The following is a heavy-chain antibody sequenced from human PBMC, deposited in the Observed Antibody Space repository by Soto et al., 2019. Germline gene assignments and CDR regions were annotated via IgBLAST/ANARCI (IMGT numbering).Heavy chain of an antibody. CDR2: SRDKPQGYST. V-gene: IGHV3-72*01. Sequence: EVQLVESGGGLVQPGGSLRLSCAGSGFTLSDHYIDWVRQAPATGLEWVGRSRDKPQGYSTAYAASVKGRFTTSRDESKNSAYLQMDCLKTEDTAVYYCVRATYFSDRSGYTRGLDCWGQGTLVTVSS. CDR1: GFTLSDHY. CDR3: VRATYFSDRSGYTRGLDC. J-gene: IGHJ4*02. D-gene: IGHD3-22*01.